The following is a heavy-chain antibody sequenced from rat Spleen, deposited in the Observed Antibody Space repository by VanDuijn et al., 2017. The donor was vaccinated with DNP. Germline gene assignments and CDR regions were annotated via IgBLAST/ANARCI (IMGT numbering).Heavy chain of an antibody. CDR3: ARVPSTYYVMDA. CDR1: GFSLTNYG. V-gene: IGHV2S75*01. CDR2: IWGDGNT. J-gene: IGHJ4*01. D-gene: IGHD3-8*01. Sequence: QVQLKESGPVLVQASETLSLTCTVSGFSLTNYGVIWVRQSPGKGLEWMGIIWGDGNTDYNSALKSRLSINRDTSKSQVFLKMNSLQTEDTATYYCARVPSTYYVMDAWGQGASVTVSS.